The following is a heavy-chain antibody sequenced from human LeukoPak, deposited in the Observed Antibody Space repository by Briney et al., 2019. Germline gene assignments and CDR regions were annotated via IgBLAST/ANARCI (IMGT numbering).Heavy chain of an antibody. D-gene: IGHD2-2*01. CDR1: GFTVSSNY. CDR3: AREHQYYFDS. V-gene: IGHV3-66*02. Sequence: PGGSLRLSCAASGFTVSSNYMSWVRQAPGKGLEWASVIYRGGSTYYADSVKSRFTISRDNSKNTLYLQMNSLRAEDTAVYYCAREHQYYFDSWGQGTLVTVSS. J-gene: IGHJ4*02. CDR2: IYRGGST.